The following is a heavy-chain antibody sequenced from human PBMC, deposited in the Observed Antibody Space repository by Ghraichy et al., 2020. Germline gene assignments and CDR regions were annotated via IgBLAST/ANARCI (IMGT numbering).Heavy chain of an antibody. V-gene: IGHV3-21*01. Sequence: GESLNISCAASGFTFSNYNMHWVRQAPGKGLECVSSISGRSEYIYYADSLRGRFTISRDNAKNSLYLQMRSLRAEDTAVYYCARGGERWLQLRSSAFDIWGLGTMVTVSS. CDR1: GFTFSNYN. J-gene: IGHJ3*02. D-gene: IGHD5-24*01. CDR3: ARGGERWLQLRSSAFDI. CDR2: ISGRSEYI.